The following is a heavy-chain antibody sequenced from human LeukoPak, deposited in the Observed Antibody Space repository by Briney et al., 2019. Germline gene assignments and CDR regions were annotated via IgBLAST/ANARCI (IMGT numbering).Heavy chain of an antibody. CDR1: GYTFTGYY. V-gene: IGHV1-2*06. CDR3: ARDAVGYSSGWLAF. CDR2: INPNSGGT. Sequence: ASVKVSCKASGYTFTGYYMHWVRQAPGQGLEWMGRINPNSGGTNYAQKFQGRVTMTRDTSISTAYMELSRLRSDDTAVYYCARDAVGYSSGWLAFWGQGTPVTVSS. D-gene: IGHD6-19*01. J-gene: IGHJ5*01.